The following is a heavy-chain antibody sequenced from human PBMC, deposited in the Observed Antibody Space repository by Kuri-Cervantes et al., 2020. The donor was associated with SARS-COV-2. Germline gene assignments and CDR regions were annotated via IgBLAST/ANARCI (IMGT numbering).Heavy chain of an antibody. Sequence: GSLRLSCTVSGGSISSSSYYWGWIRQPPGKGLEWIGSIYYSGSTYYNPSLKSRVTISVGTSKNQFSLKLSSVTAADTAVYYCAREPSTYYDILTGYSHDAFDIWGQGTMVTVSS. CDR3: AREPSTYYDILTGYSHDAFDI. CDR1: GGSISSSSYY. J-gene: IGHJ3*02. V-gene: IGHV4-39*02. D-gene: IGHD3-9*01. CDR2: IYYSGST.